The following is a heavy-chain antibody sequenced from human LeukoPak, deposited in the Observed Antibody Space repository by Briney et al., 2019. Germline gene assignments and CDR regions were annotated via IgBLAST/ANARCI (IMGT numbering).Heavy chain of an antibody. Sequence: ASVKVSCKASGYTFTAYYMHWVRQAPGQGLEWMGWINPNSGGTNYAQKFQGRVTMTRDTSISTAYMELSRLRSDDTAVYYCARDRGSYGGYYFDYWGQGTLVTVSS. V-gene: IGHV1-2*02. J-gene: IGHJ4*02. CDR3: ARDRGSYGGYYFDY. CDR2: INPNSGGT. CDR1: GYTFTAYY. D-gene: IGHD1-26*01.